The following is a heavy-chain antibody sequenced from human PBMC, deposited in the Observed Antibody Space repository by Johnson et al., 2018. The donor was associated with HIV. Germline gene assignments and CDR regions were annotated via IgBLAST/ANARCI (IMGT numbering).Heavy chain of an antibody. CDR3: ARGPTYYYDSSGYWSDAFDI. D-gene: IGHD3-22*01. Sequence: QVQLVESGGGLVKPGGSLRLSCAASGFTFSDYYMSWIRQAPGKGLEWVSYISSSGSTIYYSGSVKGRFAISRDNTQNSLYLQMNSLGAEDTAVYYCARGPTYYYDSSGYWSDAFDIWGQGTMVTVSS. CDR1: GFTFSDYY. CDR2: ISSSGSTI. V-gene: IGHV3-11*01. J-gene: IGHJ3*02.